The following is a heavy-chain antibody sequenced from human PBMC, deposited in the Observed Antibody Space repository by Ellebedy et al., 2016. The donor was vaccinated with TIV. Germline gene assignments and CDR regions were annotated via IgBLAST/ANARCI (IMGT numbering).Heavy chain of an antibody. Sequence: SVKVSCXASGGTFSSYAISWVRQAPGQGLEWMGGIIPIFGTANYAQKFQGRVTITADESTSTAYMELSSLRSEDTAVYYCARVFEGPMDCSSTSCYRYYYYYYMDVWGKGTTVTVSS. CDR3: ARVFEGPMDCSSTSCYRYYYYYYMDV. D-gene: IGHD2-2*01. CDR2: IIPIFGTA. V-gene: IGHV1-69*13. J-gene: IGHJ6*03. CDR1: GGTFSSYA.